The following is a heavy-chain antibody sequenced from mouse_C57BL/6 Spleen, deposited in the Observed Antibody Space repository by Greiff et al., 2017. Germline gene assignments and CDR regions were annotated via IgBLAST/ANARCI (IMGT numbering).Heavy chain of an antibody. CDR1: GFTFSSYA. D-gene: IGHD1-1*01. Sequence: EVQLVESGGGLVKPGGSLKLSCAASGFTFSSYAMSWVRQTPEKRLEWVATISDGGSYTYYPDNVKGRFTISRNNAKNNLYLQMSHLKSEDTAMYYCARDVGVITTVVAPYYYAMDYWGQGTSVTVSS. CDR3: ARDVGVITTVVAPYYYAMDY. J-gene: IGHJ4*01. V-gene: IGHV5-4*01. CDR2: ISDGGSYT.